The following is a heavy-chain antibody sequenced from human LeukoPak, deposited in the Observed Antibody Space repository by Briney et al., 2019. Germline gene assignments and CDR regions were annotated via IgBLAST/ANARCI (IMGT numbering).Heavy chain of an antibody. CDR1: GFTFTNFG. CDR2: VSSDGGST. CDR3: AKEKNSGYYYHFDY. D-gene: IGHD3-22*01. V-gene: IGHV3-23*01. J-gene: IGHJ4*02. Sequence: PGGSLRLSCAASGFTFTNFGMSWVRQDPRKGLEWVSSVSSDGGSTFYADSVKGRFTISRDKSKNTVYLQMNSLRAEDTAVYYCAKEKNSGYYYHFDYRGQGTLVTVSS.